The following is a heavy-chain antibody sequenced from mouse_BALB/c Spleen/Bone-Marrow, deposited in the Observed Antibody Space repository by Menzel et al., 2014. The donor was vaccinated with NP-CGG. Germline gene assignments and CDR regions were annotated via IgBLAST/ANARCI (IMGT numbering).Heavy chain of an antibody. V-gene: IGHV14-3*02. CDR3: ASYRLRTYFDY. CDR1: GFNIXDTY. Sequence: VQLQQSGAELVKPGASVRLSCTASGFNIXDTYIHWVKQRPEQGLEWIGRIDPANGNTKYDPKFQGKATITVDTSPNTAYLQLSSLTSEDTAVYYCASYRLRTYFDYWGQGTTLTVSS. D-gene: IGHD2-14*01. CDR2: IDPANGNT. J-gene: IGHJ2*01.